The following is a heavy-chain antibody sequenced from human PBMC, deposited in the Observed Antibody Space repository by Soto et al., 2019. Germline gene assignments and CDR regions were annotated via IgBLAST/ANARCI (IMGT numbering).Heavy chain of an antibody. V-gene: IGHV1-18*01. CDR2: ISLYSDGT. CDR1: GYTFSNYG. CDR3: ARVVPGAEAWFGP. Sequence: SVKGSCKTSGYTFSNYGITCVRQAPGQPLEWLGWISLYSDGTNYAQKFQGRVSMTTDTSTTTAYMELRSLRSDDTAVYYCARVVPGAEAWFGPWGQGTLVTVSS. D-gene: IGHD2-2*01. J-gene: IGHJ5*02.